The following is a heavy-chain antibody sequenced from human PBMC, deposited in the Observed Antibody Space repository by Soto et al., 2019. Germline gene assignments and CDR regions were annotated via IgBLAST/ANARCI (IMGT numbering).Heavy chain of an antibody. D-gene: IGHD1-26*01. V-gene: IGHV4-31*03. CDR1: GGSISSGGYY. CDR3: ARDRGPWTNFDY. Sequence: QVRLQESGPGLVKPSQTLSLTCTVSGGSISSGGYYWSWIRQHTEKGLEWIGYIYYSGSTYYNPSLKSRVTISVDTSKNQFSLKLSSVTAADTAVYYCARDRGPWTNFDYWGQGTMVTVSS. J-gene: IGHJ4*02. CDR2: IYYSGST.